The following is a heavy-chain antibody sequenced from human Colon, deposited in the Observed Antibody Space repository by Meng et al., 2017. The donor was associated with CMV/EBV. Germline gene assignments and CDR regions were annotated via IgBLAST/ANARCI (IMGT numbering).Heavy chain of an antibody. CDR3: AKDKGLRYLEWSVV. CDR2: IWFDGNTK. J-gene: IGHJ4*02. V-gene: IGHV3-30*02. D-gene: IGHD3-3*01. CDR1: GFTFSSYT. Sequence: GGSLRLSCATSGFTFSSYTMHWVRQAPGKGLEWVAFIWFDGNTKNFADSVKGRFTISRDNSKNTLYLQMNSLRPEDTATYFCAKDKGLRYLEWSVVRGQGTLVTVSS.